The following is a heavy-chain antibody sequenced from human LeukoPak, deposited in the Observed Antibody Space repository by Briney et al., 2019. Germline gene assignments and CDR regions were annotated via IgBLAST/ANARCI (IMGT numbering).Heavy chain of an antibody. Sequence: GGSLRLSCAGSGFTFGRYWMSWVRQAPGKGLEWVASINQGGSRLHYLDSVTGRFIISRDDAQNSLFLQMTRLRVDDTAVYYCARLKDNVTKLDYWGQGTLVSVSS. CDR3: ARLKDNVTKLDY. J-gene: IGHJ4*02. D-gene: IGHD2-8*01. CDR2: INQGGSRL. CDR1: GFTFGRYW. V-gene: IGHV3-7*01.